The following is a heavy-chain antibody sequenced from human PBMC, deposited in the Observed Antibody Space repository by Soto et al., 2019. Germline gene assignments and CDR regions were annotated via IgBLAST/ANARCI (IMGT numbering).Heavy chain of an antibody. Sequence: QVHLQQWGAGLLKSSETLSLTCAVYGGSFSGYYWGWIRQPPDKGLEWIGEINHRGSTNYNPSLKSRVTISVDTSKNQFSLNLSSVIAADTAVYYCARGYDWNYAFWGQGTLVTVSS. CDR1: GGSFSGYY. CDR3: ARGYDWNYAF. CDR2: INHRGST. D-gene: IGHD1-7*01. V-gene: IGHV4-34*01. J-gene: IGHJ4*02.